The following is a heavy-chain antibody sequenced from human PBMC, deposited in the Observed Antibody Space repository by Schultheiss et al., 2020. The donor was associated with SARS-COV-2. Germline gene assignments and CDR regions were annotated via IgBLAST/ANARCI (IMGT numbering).Heavy chain of an antibody. CDR3: ARHEGGYLGYFHH. J-gene: IGHJ4*02. CDR1: GGSFSGYY. V-gene: IGHV4-59*01. CDR2: IYYSGST. D-gene: IGHD5-18*01. Sequence: SETLSLTCAVYGGSFSGYYWSWIRQPPGKGLEWIGYIYYSGSTYYNPSLKSRVTISVDTSKNQFSLKLSSVTPADTAVYYCARHEGGYLGYFHHWGQGTLVTVSS.